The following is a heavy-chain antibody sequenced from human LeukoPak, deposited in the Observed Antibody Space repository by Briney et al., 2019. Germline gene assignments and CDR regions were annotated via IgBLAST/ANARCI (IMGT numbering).Heavy chain of an antibody. J-gene: IGHJ4*02. V-gene: IGHV1-18*01. CDR1: GYTFTSYG. CDR2: ISAYNGNT. CDR3: ARDPNYDILTGSFEFDY. Sequence: ASVKVSCTASGYTFTSYGISWVRQAPGQGLEWTGWISAYNGNTNYAQKLQGRVTMTTDTSTSTAYMELRSLRSDDTAVYYCARDPNYDILTGSFEFDYWGQGTLVTVSS. D-gene: IGHD3-9*01.